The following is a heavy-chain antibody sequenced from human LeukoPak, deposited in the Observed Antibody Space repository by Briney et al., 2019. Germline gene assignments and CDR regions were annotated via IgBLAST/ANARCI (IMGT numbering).Heavy chain of an antibody. V-gene: IGHV4-39*01. CDR2: IYYSGST. J-gene: IGHJ4*02. D-gene: IGHD1/OR15-1a*01. CDR3: ARHVRKRLAQLVYFDY. CDR1: GGSISSSSYY. Sequence: SETLSLTCTVSGGSISSSSYYWGWIRQPPGKGLEWIGSIYYSGSTYYNPSLKSRVTISVDTSKNQFSLKLSSVTAADTAVYYCARHVRKRLAQLVYFDYWGQGTLVTVSS.